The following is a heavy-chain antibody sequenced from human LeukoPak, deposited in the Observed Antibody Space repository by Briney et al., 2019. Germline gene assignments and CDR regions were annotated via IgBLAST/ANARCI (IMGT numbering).Heavy chain of an antibody. J-gene: IGHJ4*02. Sequence: GGSLRLSCAASGFTFSNYWMQWVRQAPGKGLVWVSRINSDGSTTSYADSVKGRFTVSRDNAKNTLFLLMHSLRAEDTAVYYCARGGYCSGGSCYRGFDYWGRGTLVTVSS. V-gene: IGHV3-74*01. CDR1: GFTFSNYW. D-gene: IGHD2-15*01. CDR2: INSDGSTT. CDR3: ARGGYCSGGSCYRGFDY.